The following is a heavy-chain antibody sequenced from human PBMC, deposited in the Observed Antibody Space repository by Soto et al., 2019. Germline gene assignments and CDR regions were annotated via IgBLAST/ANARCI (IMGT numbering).Heavy chain of an antibody. J-gene: IGHJ6*02. CDR1: GYSFTSYW. D-gene: IGHD6-6*01. Sequence: GEALKISCKGFGYSFTSYWIGWVRPIAGKGLEWMGIIYPGDSDTRYSPSFQGQVTISADKSISTAYLQWSSLKASDTAMYYCARADSSSPQYYYYGMDVWGQGTTVTVSS. V-gene: IGHV5-51*01. CDR3: ARADSSSPQYYYYGMDV. CDR2: IYPGDSDT.